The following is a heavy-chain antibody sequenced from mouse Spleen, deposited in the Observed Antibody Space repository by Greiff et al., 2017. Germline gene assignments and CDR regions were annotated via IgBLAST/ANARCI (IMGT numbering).Heavy chain of an antibody. Sequence: VQLQQSGPVLVKPGASVKMSCKASGYTFTDYYMNWVKQSHGKSLEWIGVINPYNGGTSYNQKFKGKATLTVDKSSSTAYMELNSLTSEDSAVYYCARRDSRLYFDYWGQGTTLTVSS. J-gene: IGHJ2*01. V-gene: IGHV1-19*01. CDR1: GYTFTDYY. CDR2: INPYNGGT. CDR3: ARRDSRLYFDY. D-gene: IGHD2-12*01.